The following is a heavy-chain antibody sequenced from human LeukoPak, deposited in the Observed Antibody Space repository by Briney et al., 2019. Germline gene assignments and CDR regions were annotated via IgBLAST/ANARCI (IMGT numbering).Heavy chain of an antibody. D-gene: IGHD6-13*01. CDR2: INQDGSEK. J-gene: IGHJ4*02. CDR1: GFTFSRYW. CDR3: AKSYSSRYYFDY. V-gene: IGHV3-7*01. Sequence: GGSLRLSCVVSGFTFSRYWMSWVRQAPGKGLEWVANINQDGSEKYQVDSVKGRFTISRDNAKNSLYLQMNSLRAEDTAVYYCAKSYSSRYYFDYWGQGTLVTVSS.